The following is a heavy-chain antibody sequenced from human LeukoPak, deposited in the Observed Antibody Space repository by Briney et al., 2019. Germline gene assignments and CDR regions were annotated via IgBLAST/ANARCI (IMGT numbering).Heavy chain of an antibody. CDR2: IYSGGST. CDR3: ASAPTTDYYYGMDV. Sequence: GGSLRLSCAASGFTVSSNYMSWVRQAPGKGVEGVSVIYSGGSTYYADSVKGRFTISRDNSKNTLYLQMNSLRAEDTAVYYCASAPTTDYYYGMDVWGKGTTVTVSS. D-gene: IGHD1-26*01. CDR1: GFTVSSNY. V-gene: IGHV3-53*01. J-gene: IGHJ6*04.